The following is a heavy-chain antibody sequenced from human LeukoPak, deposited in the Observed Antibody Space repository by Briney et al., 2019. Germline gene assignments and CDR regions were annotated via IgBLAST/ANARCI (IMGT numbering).Heavy chain of an antibody. V-gene: IGHV1-69*04. J-gene: IGHJ4*02. Sequence: SVKVSCKASGGTFSSYAISWVRQAPGQGLEWMGRIIPIFGIANYAQKFQGRVTITAHKSTSTAYMELSSLRSEDTAVYYCARPSYSSGMDWGQGTLVTVSS. CDR3: ARPSYSSGMD. CDR2: IIPIFGIA. D-gene: IGHD6-19*01. CDR1: GGTFSSYA.